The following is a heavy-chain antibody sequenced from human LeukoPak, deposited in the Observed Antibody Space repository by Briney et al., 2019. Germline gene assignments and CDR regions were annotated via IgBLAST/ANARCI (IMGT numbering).Heavy chain of an antibody. CDR2: INGRGGII. V-gene: IGHV3-48*04. Sequence: TGGSLRISCKASGFSFSNYYMNWVRQAPGKGLEWLSHINGRGGIINYADSVKGRFTISRDNARNSLDLHMSSLGAKDTAVYYCAREGDGSRYYFDYWGQGILVTVSS. CDR3: AREGDGSRYYFDY. J-gene: IGHJ4*02. CDR1: GFSFSNYY. D-gene: IGHD2-21*01.